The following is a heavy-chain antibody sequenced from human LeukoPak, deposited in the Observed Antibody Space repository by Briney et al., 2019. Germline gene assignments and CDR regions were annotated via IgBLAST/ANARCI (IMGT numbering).Heavy chain of an antibody. Sequence: PSQTLSHTCTVSGGSISSGDYYWSWIRQPPGKGLEWIGYIYYSGSTYYNPSLKSRVTISVDTSKNQFSLKLSSVTAADTAVYYCARDLGWGYWYFDLWGRGTLVTVSS. CDR2: IYYSGST. J-gene: IGHJ2*01. D-gene: IGHD3-16*01. CDR1: GGSISSGDYY. V-gene: IGHV4-30-4*01. CDR3: ARDLGWGYWYFDL.